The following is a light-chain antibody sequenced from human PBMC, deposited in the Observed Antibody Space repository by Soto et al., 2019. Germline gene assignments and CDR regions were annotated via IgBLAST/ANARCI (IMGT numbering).Light chain of an antibody. CDR2: SNN. CDR1: SSNIGSDA. J-gene: IGLJ1*01. V-gene: IGLV1-44*01. CDR3: CSFTAAHTYI. Sequence: QSVLTQPPSASGTPGQRVTISCSGSSSNIGSDAVSWFQQLPGTAPKLLIYSNNQRPSGVPDRFSGSKSGTSTSLAISGLQSEDEAHYYCCSFTAAHTYIFATGTKLTVL.